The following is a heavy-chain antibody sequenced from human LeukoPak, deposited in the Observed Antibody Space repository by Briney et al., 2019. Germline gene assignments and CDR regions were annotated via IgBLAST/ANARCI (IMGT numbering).Heavy chain of an antibody. D-gene: IGHD5/OR15-5a*01. CDR1: GFTFSSYG. CDR3: ARYGVDSVFAC. J-gene: IGHJ4*02. V-gene: IGHV3-33*01. CDR2: IWYDGSKQ. Sequence: PGGSLRLSCAASGFTFSSYGLHWVRQAPGKGLTGVAVIWYDGSKQYYADSVRGRFTISRDNSKDTVHLQMNILRANDTAVYYCARYGVDSVFACWGQGSLVTVSS.